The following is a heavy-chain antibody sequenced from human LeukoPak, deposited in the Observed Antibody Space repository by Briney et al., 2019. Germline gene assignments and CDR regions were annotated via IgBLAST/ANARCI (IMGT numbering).Heavy chain of an antibody. J-gene: IGHJ4*02. CDR2: ISWNSGSI. CDR1: GFTFDDYA. V-gene: IGHV3-9*01. CDR3: AKAGVEDNYYFDY. Sequence: GGSLRLSCAASGFTFDDYAMHWVRQAPGKGLEWVSGISWNSGSIGYADSVKGRFTISRDNAKNSLYLQMNSLRAEDTALYYCAKAGVEDNYYFDYWGQGTLVTVSS. D-gene: IGHD3-10*01.